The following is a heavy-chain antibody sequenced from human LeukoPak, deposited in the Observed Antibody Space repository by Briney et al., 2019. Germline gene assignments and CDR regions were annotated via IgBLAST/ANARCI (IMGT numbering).Heavy chain of an antibody. D-gene: IGHD6-13*01. Sequence: GGSLRLSCAASGFTFSSYSMNWVRQAPGKGLEWVSSISSSSSYIYYADSVKGRFTISRDNAKDSLYLQMNSLRAEDTAVYYCAREGPYSSSWFDYWGQGTLVTVSS. CDR3: AREGPYSSSWFDY. CDR2: ISSSSSYI. CDR1: GFTFSSYS. V-gene: IGHV3-21*01. J-gene: IGHJ4*02.